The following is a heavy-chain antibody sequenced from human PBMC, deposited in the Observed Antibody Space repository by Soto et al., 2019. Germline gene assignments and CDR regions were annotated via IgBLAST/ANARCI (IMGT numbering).Heavy chain of an antibody. Sequence: QVQLVQSGAAVKKPGSSVKVSCKASGGTFSSYAISWVRQAPGQGLEWMGGIIPIFGTANYAQKFQGRGTITADESTSTAYMELSSLRSEDTAVYYCATQPERLQLCFDPWGKGTLVSVSS. CDR3: ATQPERLQLCFDP. V-gene: IGHV1-69*12. J-gene: IGHJ5*02. CDR2: IIPIFGTA. D-gene: IGHD1-1*01. CDR1: GGTFSSYA.